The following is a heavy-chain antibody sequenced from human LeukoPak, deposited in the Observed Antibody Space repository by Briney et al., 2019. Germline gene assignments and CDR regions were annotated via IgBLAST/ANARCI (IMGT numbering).Heavy chain of an antibody. CDR3: ARTKPYYDRFDY. J-gene: IGHJ4*02. Sequence: SETLSLTCTVSGGSISSYYWSWIRQHAGKGLEWIGRIHTSGSTNYNPSLKSRVTMSVDTSKNQFSLKLSSVTAADTAVYYCARTKPYYDRFDYWGQGTLVTVSS. D-gene: IGHD3-10*02. CDR1: GGSISSYY. V-gene: IGHV4-4*07. CDR2: IHTSGST.